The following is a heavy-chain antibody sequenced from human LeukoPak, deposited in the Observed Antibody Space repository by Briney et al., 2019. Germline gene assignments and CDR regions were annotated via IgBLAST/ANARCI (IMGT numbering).Heavy chain of an antibody. D-gene: IGHD3-10*01. V-gene: IGHV4-59*10. CDR3: ARGRPMVRGVIRSPIPNFDY. CDR1: GGSFSGYY. J-gene: IGHJ4*02. Sequence: TSETLSLTYAVYGGSFSGYYWSWIRQPAGKGLEWIGRIYTSGSTNYNPSLKSRVTISVDTSKNQFSLKLSSVTAADTAVYYCARGRPMVRGVIRSPIPNFDYWGQGTLVTVSS. CDR2: IYTSGST.